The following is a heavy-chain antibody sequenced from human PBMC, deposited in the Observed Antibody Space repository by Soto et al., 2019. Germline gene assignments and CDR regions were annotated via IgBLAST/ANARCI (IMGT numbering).Heavy chain of an antibody. CDR1: GDIFTTYC. Sequence: SLKISCKGSGDIFTTYCNGLVRHMPGKNLEWMGILYPCDSDTRYSPSFQGQVTISADKSISTAYLQWSSLKSSDTAMYYCARVGWFGDYSFLYWALGIPVTVAS. V-gene: IGHV5-51*01. CDR3: ARVGWFGDYSFLY. J-gene: IGHJ4*03. CDR2: LYPCDSDT. D-gene: IGHD3-10*01.